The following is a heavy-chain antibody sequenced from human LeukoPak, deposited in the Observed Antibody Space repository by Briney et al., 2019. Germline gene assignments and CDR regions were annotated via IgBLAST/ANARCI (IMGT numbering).Heavy chain of an antibody. D-gene: IGHD3-10*01. CDR2: IYPGDSDT. J-gene: IGHJ4*02. CDR3: AKTAEYFGEFPFDS. CDR1: GYSFTSYW. V-gene: IGHV5-51*01. Sequence: GESLKISCKGSGYSFTSYWIGWVRQMPGKGLEWMGIIYPGDSDTRYSPSFQGQVTISADKSTTTAYLEWSSLKASDTAIYYCAKTAEYFGEFPFDSWGQGTLVTVSS.